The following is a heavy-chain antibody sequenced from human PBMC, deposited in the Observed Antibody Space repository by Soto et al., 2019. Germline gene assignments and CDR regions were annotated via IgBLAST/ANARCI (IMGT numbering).Heavy chain of an antibody. CDR2: ISSSGSTI. CDR1: GFTLSSYE. V-gene: IGHV3-48*03. Sequence: PGGSLRLSCAASGFTLSSYEMNWVRQAPGKGLEWVSYISSSGSTIYYADSVKGRFTISRDNAKNSLYLQMNSLRAEDTAVYYCARDPYYYDSSGFDAFDIWGQGTMVTISS. D-gene: IGHD3-22*01. J-gene: IGHJ3*02. CDR3: ARDPYYYDSSGFDAFDI.